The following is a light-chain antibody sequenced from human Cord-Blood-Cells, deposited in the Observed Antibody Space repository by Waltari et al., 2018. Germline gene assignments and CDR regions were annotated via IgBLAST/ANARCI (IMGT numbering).Light chain of an antibody. CDR1: SSNIGAGYD. J-gene: IGLJ2*01. CDR2: GNS. V-gene: IGLV1-40*01. Sequence: PGQRVTISCTGSSSNIGAGYDVHWYQQLPGTAPKLLIYGNSNRPSGVPDRFSGSKSGTSASLAITGLQAEDEADYYCQSYDSSLSVVFGGGTKLTVL. CDR3: QSYDSSLSVV.